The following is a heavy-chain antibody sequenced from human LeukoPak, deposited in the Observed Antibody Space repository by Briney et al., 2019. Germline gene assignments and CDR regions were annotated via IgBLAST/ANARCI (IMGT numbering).Heavy chain of an antibody. V-gene: IGHV4-4*07. CDR3: ARAGYTSTRTFDY. CDR1: GGSIRSYF. D-gene: IGHD3-16*02. J-gene: IGHJ4*02. CDR2: IYSTGST. Sequence: SETLSLTCSVSGGSIRSYFWSWIRQSAGRGLEHIGRIYSTGSTNYSPSLKSRVSMSVDTSKNQFSLTLRSVTAADTAIYYCARAGYTSTRTFDYWGQGILVTVSS.